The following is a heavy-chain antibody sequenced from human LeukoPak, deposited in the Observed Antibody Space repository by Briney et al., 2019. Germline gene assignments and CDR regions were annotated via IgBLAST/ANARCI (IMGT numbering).Heavy chain of an antibody. CDR1: GGTFTSYA. J-gene: IGHJ4*02. V-gene: IGHV1-69*05. D-gene: IGHD6-13*01. Sequence: PWASVKVSCKASGGTFTSYAISWVRQAPGQGLEWMGGIIPIFGTANYAQKLQGSVTMTTDTSTSTAYMELRSLRSDDTAVYYCARDTVRAAGIFDYWGQGTLVTVSS. CDR2: IIPIFGTA. CDR3: ARDTVRAAGIFDY.